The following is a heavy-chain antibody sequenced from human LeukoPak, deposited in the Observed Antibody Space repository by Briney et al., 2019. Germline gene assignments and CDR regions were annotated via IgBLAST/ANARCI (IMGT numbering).Heavy chain of an antibody. CDR3: AKSPSQATVTTVYRY. CDR1: GFTFSSYG. D-gene: IGHD4-11*01. V-gene: IGHV3-30*18. Sequence: GGSLRLSCAASGFTFSSYGMHWVRQAPGKGLEWVAVISYDGSNKYYADSVKGRFTISRDNSKNTLYLQMNSLRLEDTAVYYCAKSPSQATVTTVYRYWGQGTLVTVSS. J-gene: IGHJ4*02. CDR2: ISYDGSNK.